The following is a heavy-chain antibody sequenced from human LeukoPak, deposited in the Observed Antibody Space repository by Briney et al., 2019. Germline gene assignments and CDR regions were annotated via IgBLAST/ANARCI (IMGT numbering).Heavy chain of an antibody. Sequence: PSETLSLTCTVSGGSISSYYWSWIRQPPGKGLEWIGYIYYSGSTNYNPSLKSRVTISVDTSKNQFSLKLSSVTAADTAVYYCARERSSSSALDYWGQGTLVTVSS. V-gene: IGHV4-59*01. D-gene: IGHD6-6*01. J-gene: IGHJ4*02. CDR2: IYYSGST. CDR3: ARERSSSSALDY. CDR1: GGSISSYY.